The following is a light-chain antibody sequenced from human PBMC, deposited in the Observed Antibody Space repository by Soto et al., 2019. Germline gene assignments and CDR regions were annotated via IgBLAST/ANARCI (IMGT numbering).Light chain of an antibody. Sequence: DIQLTQSPSFLSASVGDRVTITCRASQGISNYLACYQQKPGKAPNLLIHTASTLQSGVPSRFSGSGSGTEFTLTISSRQPEDFATYYCQHRHSYPITFGQGTRLEIK. CDR2: TAS. CDR3: QHRHSYPIT. V-gene: IGKV1-9*01. J-gene: IGKJ5*01. CDR1: QGISNY.